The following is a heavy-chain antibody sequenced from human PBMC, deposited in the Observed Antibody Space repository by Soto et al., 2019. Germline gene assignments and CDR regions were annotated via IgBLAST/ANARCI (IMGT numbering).Heavy chain of an antibody. CDR1: GFTFSSYS. D-gene: IGHD6-19*01. J-gene: IGHJ4*02. V-gene: IGHV3-48*02. CDR3: ARDIGSGWYYFDY. Sequence: PGGTLRLSCAASGFTFSSYSMNWFRQPPGKGLEWVSYITPSSDTIYYADSVKGLFTISRDNGKNSLYLQMNSLRDEDTAVYYCARDIGSGWYYFDYWGQGNMVTVSS. CDR2: ITPSSDTI.